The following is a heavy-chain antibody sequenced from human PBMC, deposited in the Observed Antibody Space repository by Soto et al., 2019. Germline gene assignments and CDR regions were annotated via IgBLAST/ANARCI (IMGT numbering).Heavy chain of an antibody. CDR1: GFTFSSYA. Sequence: EVQLLESGGGLVQPGGSLRLSCAASGFTFSSYAMSWVRQAPGKGLEWVSTISGSGGSTYYADSVRGRFTISRDNSKNTRYLQMDSLRAEDTAVYYCAKAANLLIAVAAHFWGQGTLVTVSS. CDR2: ISGSGGST. V-gene: IGHV3-23*01. J-gene: IGHJ4*02. D-gene: IGHD6-19*01. CDR3: AKAANLLIAVAAHF.